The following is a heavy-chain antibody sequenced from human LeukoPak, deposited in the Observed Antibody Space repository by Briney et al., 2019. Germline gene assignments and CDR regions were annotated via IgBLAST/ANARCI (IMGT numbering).Heavy chain of an antibody. J-gene: IGHJ5*02. Sequence: ASVKVSCKASGYTFTGYYMHWVRQAPGQGLEWMGWINPNSGGTNYAQKFQGRVTMTRDTSISTAYMELSRLRSDDTAVYYCARAGSFLEEARNWFDPWGQGTLVTVSS. CDR2: INPNSGGT. CDR3: ARAGSFLEEARNWFDP. CDR1: GYTFTGYY. V-gene: IGHV1-2*02. D-gene: IGHD2/OR15-2a*01.